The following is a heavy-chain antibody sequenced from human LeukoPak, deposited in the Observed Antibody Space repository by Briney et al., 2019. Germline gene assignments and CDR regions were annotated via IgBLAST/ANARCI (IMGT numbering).Heavy chain of an antibody. Sequence: GGSLRLSCAASGFTFSSYSMNWVRQAPGKGLEWVSAISGSGGSTYYADSVKGRFTISRDNSRNTLYLQMNSLRAEDTAVYYCAKAMTTVTYYYFDYWGQGTLVTVSS. D-gene: IGHD4-17*01. CDR1: GFTFSSYS. V-gene: IGHV3-23*01. J-gene: IGHJ4*02. CDR3: AKAMTTVTYYYFDY. CDR2: ISGSGGST.